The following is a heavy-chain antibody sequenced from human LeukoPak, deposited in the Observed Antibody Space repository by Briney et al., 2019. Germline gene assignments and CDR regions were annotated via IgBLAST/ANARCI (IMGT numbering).Heavy chain of an antibody. CDR2: IIPIFGTA. V-gene: IGHV1-69*05. J-gene: IGHJ4*02. Sequence: AASVKVSCKASGGTFSSYAISWVRQAPGQGLEWMGGIIPIFGTANYAQKFQGRVTITTDESTSTAYMELSSLRSEDTAVYYCARGLGYCSSTSCYLPFGPFDYWGQGTLVTVSS. D-gene: IGHD2-2*01. CDR3: ARGLGYCSSTSCYLPFGPFDY. CDR1: GGTFSSYA.